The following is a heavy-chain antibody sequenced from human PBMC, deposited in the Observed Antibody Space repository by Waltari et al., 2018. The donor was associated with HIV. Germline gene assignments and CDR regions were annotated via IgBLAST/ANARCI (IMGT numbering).Heavy chain of an antibody. CDR2: IYYGATT. Sequence: QLQLQESGPGLVKPSETLSLTCTVSGGFISNGTYYWGWIRQPPGKGLEWIASIYYGATTYYNPSFKSRVTISVDTPKSQFSLNLRSVTAADTAVYYCARHTKLATIIYWGQGALVTVSS. D-gene: IGHD5-12*01. J-gene: IGHJ4*02. CDR3: ARHTKLATIIY. CDR1: GGFISNGTYY. V-gene: IGHV4-39*01.